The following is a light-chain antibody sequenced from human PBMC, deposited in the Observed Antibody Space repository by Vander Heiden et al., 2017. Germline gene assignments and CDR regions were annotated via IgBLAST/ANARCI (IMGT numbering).Light chain of an antibody. CDR1: SSNIGAGYD. Sequence: QSVLTQPPSVSGAPGQRVTISCPGSSSNIGAGYDLHWYQQLPGTAPKLLIYAYNSRPSGVPDRFSGSKSGTSASLAITGLQAEDEADYYCQSYDSSLTGVVFGGGTKLTVL. V-gene: IGLV1-40*01. J-gene: IGLJ2*01. CDR2: AYN. CDR3: QSYDSSLTGVV.